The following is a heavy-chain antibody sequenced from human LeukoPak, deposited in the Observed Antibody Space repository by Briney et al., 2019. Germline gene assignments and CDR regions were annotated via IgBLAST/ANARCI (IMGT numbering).Heavy chain of an antibody. J-gene: IGHJ4*02. CDR3: AKGTVGANIAAAGIDY. Sequence: GGSLRLSCAASGFTFSSYWMSWVRQAPGKGLEWVANIKQDGSEKYYVDSVKGRFTISRDNAKNSLYLQMNSLRAEDTAVYYCAKGTVGANIAAAGIDYWGQGTLVTVSS. CDR1: GFTFSSYW. CDR2: IKQDGSEK. V-gene: IGHV3-7*03. D-gene: IGHD6-13*01.